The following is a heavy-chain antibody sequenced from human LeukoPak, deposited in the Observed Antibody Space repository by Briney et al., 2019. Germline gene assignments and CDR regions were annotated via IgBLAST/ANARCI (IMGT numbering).Heavy chain of an antibody. CDR3: AKGGNYYLNWFDP. Sequence: SETLSLTCTVSGASIRTSSYYWGWIRQPPGRGLEWIGTTYYGGNTYYTPSLKSRVTMSVDTSKNQFSLKLSSVTAADTAVYYCAKGGNYYLNWFDPWGQGTLVTVSS. J-gene: IGHJ5*02. V-gene: IGHV4-39*01. D-gene: IGHD1-26*01. CDR1: GASIRTSSYY. CDR2: TYYGGNT.